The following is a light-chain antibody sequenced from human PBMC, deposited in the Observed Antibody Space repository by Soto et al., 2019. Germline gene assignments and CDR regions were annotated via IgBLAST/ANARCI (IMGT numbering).Light chain of an antibody. J-gene: IGLJ1*01. CDR2: EVN. V-gene: IGLV2-8*01. CDR1: SSDVGAYNY. Sequence: QSVVTQPPSASGAPGQSVTISCTGTSSDVGAYNYVPWYQHHPGKAPKLLVYEVNKRPSGVPDRFSGSKSGNTASLTVSGLQAEDEADYYCTSHAGTINFPYIFGTGTKVTVL. CDR3: TSHAGTINFPYI.